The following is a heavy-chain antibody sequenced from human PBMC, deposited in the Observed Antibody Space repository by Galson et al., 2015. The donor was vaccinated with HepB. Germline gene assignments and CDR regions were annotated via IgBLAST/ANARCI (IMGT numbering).Heavy chain of an antibody. Sequence: ETPSLTCTVSGGSISSYYWSWIRQPPGKGLEWIGYIYYSGSTNYNPSLKSRVTISVDTSKNQFSLKLSSVTAADTAVYYCARHSSPINYYYGMDVWGQGTTVTVSS. V-gene: IGHV4-59*01. CDR2: IYYSGST. CDR1: GGSISSYY. CDR3: ARHSSPINYYYGMDV. D-gene: IGHD6-13*01. J-gene: IGHJ6*02.